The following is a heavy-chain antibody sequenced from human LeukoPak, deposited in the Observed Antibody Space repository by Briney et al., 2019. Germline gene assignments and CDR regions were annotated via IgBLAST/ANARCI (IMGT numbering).Heavy chain of an antibody. Sequence: SETLSLTCTVSSGSISSYYWSWIRQPPGKGLEWIGYIYYSGGTNYNPSLKSRVTISLDTSKNQFSLKLGSVTAADTAVYFCARGRDGYNFDYWGQGTLVTVSS. V-gene: IGHV4-59*01. CDR3: ARGRDGYNFDY. J-gene: IGHJ4*02. CDR1: SGSISSYY. D-gene: IGHD5-24*01. CDR2: IYYSGGT.